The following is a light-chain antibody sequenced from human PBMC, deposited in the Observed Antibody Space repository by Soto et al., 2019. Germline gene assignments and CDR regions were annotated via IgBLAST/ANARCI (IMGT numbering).Light chain of an antibody. Sequence: DIQMTQSPSTLPASVGDRVTITCRASQTICNWLAWYQQKPGKAPKLLISKASSLQSGVPSRFSGSGSGTEFTLTISSLQPDDFATYYCQQYNSYSGTFGQGTKVEIK. V-gene: IGKV1-5*03. CDR1: QTICNW. CDR2: KAS. J-gene: IGKJ1*01. CDR3: QQYNSYSGT.